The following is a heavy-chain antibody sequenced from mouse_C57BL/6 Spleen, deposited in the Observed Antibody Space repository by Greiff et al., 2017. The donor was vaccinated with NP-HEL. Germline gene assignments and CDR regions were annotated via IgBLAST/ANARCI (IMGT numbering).Heavy chain of an antibody. CDR1: GYTFTSYW. CDR3: ARSEGLGRRQGC. D-gene: IGHD4-1*01. V-gene: IGHV1-55*01. J-gene: IGHJ2*01. CDR2: IYPGSGST. Sequence: QVQLQQPGAELVKPGASVKMSCKASGYTFTSYWITWVKQRPGQGLEWIGDIYPGSGSTNYNEKFKSKATLTVDTSSSTAYMQLSSLTTEYSAVYYCARSEGLGRRQGCWGQGTTLTVSS.